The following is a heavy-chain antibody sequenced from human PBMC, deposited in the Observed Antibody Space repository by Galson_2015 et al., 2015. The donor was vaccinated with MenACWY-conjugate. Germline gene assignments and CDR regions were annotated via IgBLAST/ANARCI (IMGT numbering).Heavy chain of an antibody. J-gene: IGHJ4*02. CDR3: ARLGGNYRTTSRFDY. CDR2: INSDGRST. Sequence: SLGLSCAASGFTFSTYWMHWVRQAPGKGLVWVSRINSDGRSTSYADSVKGRFTISRDNAKNTLYLQMNSLRAEDTAVYYCARLGGNYRTTSRFDYWGQGTLVTVSS. CDR1: GFTFSTYW. D-gene: IGHD1-26*01. V-gene: IGHV3-74*01.